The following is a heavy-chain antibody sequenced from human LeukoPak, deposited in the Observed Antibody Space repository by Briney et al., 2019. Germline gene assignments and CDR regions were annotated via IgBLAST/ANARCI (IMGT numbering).Heavy chain of an antibody. CDR3: ARKWAGIIAAAADY. V-gene: IGHV3-21*01. Sequence: PGGSLRLSCEASGFNFNTYSMAWVRQAPGKGLEWVSSISSSSSYIYYADSVKGRFTISRDNAKNSLYLQMNSLRAEDTAVYYCARKWAGIIAAAADYWGQGTLVTVSS. D-gene: IGHD6-13*01. CDR1: GFNFNTYS. CDR2: ISSSSSYI. J-gene: IGHJ4*02.